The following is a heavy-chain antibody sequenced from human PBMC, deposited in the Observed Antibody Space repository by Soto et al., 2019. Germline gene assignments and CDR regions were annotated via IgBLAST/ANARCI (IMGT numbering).Heavy chain of an antibody. V-gene: IGHV1-58*02. J-gene: IGHJ5*02. Sequence: SVKVSCKASGFTFTSSAMQWMRQARGQRLEWIGWIVVGSGNTNYAQKFQERVTITRDMSTSTAYMELSSLRSEDTAVYYCAADPRAGIAVARSTNGPWGQGTLVPVSS. CDR1: GFTFTSSA. D-gene: IGHD6-19*01. CDR2: IVVGSGNT. CDR3: AADPRAGIAVARSTNGP.